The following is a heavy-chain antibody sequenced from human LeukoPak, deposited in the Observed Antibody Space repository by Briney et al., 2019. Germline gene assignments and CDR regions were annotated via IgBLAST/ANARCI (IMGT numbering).Heavy chain of an antibody. Sequence: GGSLRLSCAASGFTFSSYGIHWVRQAPGKGLEWVAFIQFDGNNKYYADPVKGRFTISRDNSKNTLYLQMNSLRTEDTAVYSCASGGTGEVANFDFWGQGTLVTVSS. D-gene: IGHD3-16*01. V-gene: IGHV3-30*02. J-gene: IGHJ4*02. CDR3: ASGGTGEVANFDF. CDR1: GFTFSSYG. CDR2: IQFDGNNK.